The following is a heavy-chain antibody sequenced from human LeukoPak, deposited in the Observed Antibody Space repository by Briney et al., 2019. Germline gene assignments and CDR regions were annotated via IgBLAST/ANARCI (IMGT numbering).Heavy chain of an antibody. V-gene: IGHV3-30*09. J-gene: IGHJ6*02. D-gene: IGHD2-15*01. CDR3: ARERWASGIALYYYYGMDV. CDR2: ISYDGSNK. CDR1: GFTFSSYA. Sequence: GGSLRLSCAASGFTFSSYAMHWVRQAPGKGLEWVAVISYDGSNKYYADSVKGRFAISRDNSKNTLYLQMNSLRAEDTAVYYCARERWASGIALYYYYGMDVWGQGTTVTVSS.